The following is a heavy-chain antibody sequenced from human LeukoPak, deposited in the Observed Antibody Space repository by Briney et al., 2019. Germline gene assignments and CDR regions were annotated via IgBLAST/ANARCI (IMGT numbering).Heavy chain of an antibody. J-gene: IGHJ4*02. V-gene: IGHV3-11*01. D-gene: IGHD3-10*01. CDR2: ISSSGSTI. CDR3: ARVWAYGSGSYYTTFDY. Sequence: GGSLRLSCAASGFTFSDYYMSWIRQAPGKGLEWVSYISSSGSTIYYADSVKGRFTISRDNAKNSLYLQMNSLRAEDTAVYYCARVWAYGSGSYYTTFDYWGQGTLVTVSS. CDR1: GFTFSDYY.